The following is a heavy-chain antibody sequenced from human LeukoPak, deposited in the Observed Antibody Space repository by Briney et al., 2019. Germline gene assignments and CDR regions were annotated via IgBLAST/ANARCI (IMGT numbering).Heavy chain of an antibody. V-gene: IGHV1-18*01. D-gene: IGHD3-22*01. CDR3: ARDLYYYDSSGYPYAFDI. CDR2: ISAYNGKT. CDR1: GYSLYSYV. Sequence: ASVKDLCKASGYSLYSYVIRWVRQAPGEGPEWMGWISAYNGKTIYAQMFQGRVTMTTVTSTTTACMELRSLRSDDTAVYYCARDLYYYDSSGYPYAFDIWGQGTMVTVSA. J-gene: IGHJ3*02.